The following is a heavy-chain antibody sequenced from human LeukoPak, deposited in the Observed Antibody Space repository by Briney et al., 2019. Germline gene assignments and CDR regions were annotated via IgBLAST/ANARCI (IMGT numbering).Heavy chain of an antibody. J-gene: IGHJ4*02. CDR3: ARPKFTVTTGEVDY. Sequence: GESLKISCKGSGYSFTSYWIGWVRQMPGKGLEWMGIIYPGDSDTRYSPSFQGQVTISADKSFNTAYLQWSSLKASDTAMYYCARPKFTVTTGEVDYWGQGTLVTVSS. CDR2: IYPGDSDT. D-gene: IGHD4-17*01. CDR1: GYSFTSYW. V-gene: IGHV5-51*01.